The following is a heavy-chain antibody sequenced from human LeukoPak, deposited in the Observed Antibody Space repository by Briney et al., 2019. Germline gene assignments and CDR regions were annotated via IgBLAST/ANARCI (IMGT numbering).Heavy chain of an antibody. CDR2: ISGSGGST. CDR3: AKDSGDYVGWFDP. D-gene: IGHD4-17*01. Sequence: GGSLRLSXAASGFTFRAYAMNWVRQAPGKGLEWVSAISGSGGSTYYADSVKGRFTISRDNSKKTLYLQMNSLRAEDTALYLCAKDSGDYVGWFDPWGQGTLVTVSS. V-gene: IGHV3-23*01. J-gene: IGHJ5*02. CDR1: GFTFRAYA.